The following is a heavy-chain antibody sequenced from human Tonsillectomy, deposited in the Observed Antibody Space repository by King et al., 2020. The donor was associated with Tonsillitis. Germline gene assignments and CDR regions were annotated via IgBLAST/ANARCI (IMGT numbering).Heavy chain of an antibody. CDR3: AKDLNGGILDY. D-gene: IGHD4-23*01. V-gene: IGHV3-30*02. CDR2: IPYDGSYK. CDR1: GFTFSSYG. Sequence: VQLVESGGGVVQPGGSLRLSCAASGFTFSSYGIHWVRQAPGKGLEWVAFIPYDGSYKYYADSVKDRFTISRDNPKNTLYLQMNSLRAEDTAVYYWAKDLNGGILDYWGQGTLVTVSS. J-gene: IGHJ4*02.